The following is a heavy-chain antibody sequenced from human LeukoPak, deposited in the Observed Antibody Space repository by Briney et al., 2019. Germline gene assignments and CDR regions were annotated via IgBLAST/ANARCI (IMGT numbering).Heavy chain of an antibody. CDR3: ARWTTTGDYYGMDV. Sequence: ASVKVSCKASGYTFTSYDINWVRRATGQGLEWMGWMNPNSGNTGYAQKFQGRVTMTRNTSISTAYMELSSLRSEDTAVYYCARWTTTGDYYGMDVWGQGTTVTVSS. V-gene: IGHV1-8*01. D-gene: IGHD7-27*01. CDR2: MNPNSGNT. J-gene: IGHJ6*02. CDR1: GYTFTSYD.